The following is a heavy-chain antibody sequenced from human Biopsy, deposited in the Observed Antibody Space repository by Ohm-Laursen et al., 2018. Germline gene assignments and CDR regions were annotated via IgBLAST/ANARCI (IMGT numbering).Heavy chain of an antibody. CDR2: IYYRGNT. CDR3: ARRLPLRGFAFDV. J-gene: IGHJ3*01. CDR1: GDSISNYY. V-gene: IGHV4-59*08. D-gene: IGHD3-10*01. Sequence: SETLSLTCNITGDSISNYYWSWIRQSPGKGLEWIGNIYYRGNTNYSPSLKSRATISLDSSKNQFSLNLNSVTATDTAVYYCARRLPLRGFAFDVWGQGTVVTVS.